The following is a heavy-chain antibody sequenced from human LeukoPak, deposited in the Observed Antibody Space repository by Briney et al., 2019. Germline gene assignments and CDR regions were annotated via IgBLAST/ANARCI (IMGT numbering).Heavy chain of an antibody. CDR3: ARNTYYYGSGSYYNLYYFDY. V-gene: IGHV1-2*06. J-gene: IGHJ4*02. CDR1: GYTFTGCY. Sequence: GASVKVSCKASGYTFTGCYMHWVRQAPGQGLEWMGRINPNSGGTNYAQKFQGRVTMTRDTSISTAYMELSRLRSDDTAVYYCARNTYYYGSGSYYNLYYFDYWGQGTLVTVSS. CDR2: INPNSGGT. D-gene: IGHD3-10*01.